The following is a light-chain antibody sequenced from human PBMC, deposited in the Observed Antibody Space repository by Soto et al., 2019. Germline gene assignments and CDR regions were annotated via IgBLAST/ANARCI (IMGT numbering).Light chain of an antibody. CDR3: QQYGNFPWT. CDR1: QSVGSKY. CDR2: GVS. V-gene: IGKV3-20*01. J-gene: IGKJ1*01. Sequence: EIVLTQSPGTLSLSPGERATLSCRASQSVGSKYLAWYQQKPGQAPRLLIYGVSGRATGIPDRFSGSGSGTEFTLTISRLEPEDCAVYSCQQYGNFPWTFGQGTKVE.